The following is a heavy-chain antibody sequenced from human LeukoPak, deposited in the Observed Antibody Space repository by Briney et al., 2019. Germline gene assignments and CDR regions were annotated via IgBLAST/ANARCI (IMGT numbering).Heavy chain of an antibody. CDR1: GYTFTGYY. Sequence: GASVKVSCKASGYTFTGYYMHWMRQAPGQGPEWMGWINPNSGGTSYAQKFQGRVTMTRDTSISTAYMELSRLRSDDTAVYYCARAKVIVPDYWGQGTLVTVCS. V-gene: IGHV1-2*02. CDR3: ARAKVIVPDY. J-gene: IGHJ4*02. D-gene: IGHD5-18*01. CDR2: INPNSGGT.